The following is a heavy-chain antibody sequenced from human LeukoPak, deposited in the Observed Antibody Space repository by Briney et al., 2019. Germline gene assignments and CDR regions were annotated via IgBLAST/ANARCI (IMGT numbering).Heavy chain of an antibody. CDR3: ARGQNVLRYFDWFDY. Sequence: ASVKVSCKASGYTFTGYYMHWVRQAPGQGLEWMGWMNPNSGNTGYAQKFQGRVTMTRNTSISTAYMELSSLRSEDTAVYYCARGQNVLRYFDWFDYWGQGTLVTVSS. CDR1: GYTFTGYY. V-gene: IGHV1-8*02. J-gene: IGHJ5*01. D-gene: IGHD3-9*01. CDR2: MNPNSGNT.